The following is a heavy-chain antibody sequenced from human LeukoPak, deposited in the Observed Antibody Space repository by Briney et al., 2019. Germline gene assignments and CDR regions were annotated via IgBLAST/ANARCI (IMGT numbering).Heavy chain of an antibody. V-gene: IGHV3-30*15. CDR1: GFRFSDHA. D-gene: IGHD2-15*01. CDR2: ISHDGANK. CDR3: ASEDIAGLQF. Sequence: PGGSLRLSCSASGFRFSDHAMHWVRQSPGRGLEWLAFISHDGANKYYAESVEGRFTISRANSKNTVYLQLSGLRAEDTALYYCASEDIAGLQFWGQGTLVSVSS. J-gene: IGHJ4*02.